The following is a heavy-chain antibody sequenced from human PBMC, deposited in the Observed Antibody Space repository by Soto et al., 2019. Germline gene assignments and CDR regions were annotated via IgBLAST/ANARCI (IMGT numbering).Heavy chain of an antibody. CDR2: IWVDENNK. D-gene: IGHD3-10*01. V-gene: IGHV3-33*01. Sequence: QVGLVESGGGVVQPGTSLRLSCAVSGFTFNTFRMHWVRQAPGNGLEWVAVIWVDENNKYYADSVKGRFTISRDSSRTTLYLLMDSLRVEDTAMYYCVRGSSYGSGIYYNVGFVGPWGKGTLLTVSS. J-gene: IGHJ5*02. CDR1: GFTFNTFR. CDR3: VRGSSYGSGIYYNVGFVGP.